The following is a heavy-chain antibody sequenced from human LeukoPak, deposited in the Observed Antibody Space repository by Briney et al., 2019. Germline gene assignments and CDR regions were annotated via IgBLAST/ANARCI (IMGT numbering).Heavy chain of an antibody. D-gene: IGHD2-2*01. J-gene: IGHJ6*03. Sequence: GSLRLSRAAPGYTSSSYAMSWVRPALGKGLESVSPLSGSGGSTYYADYVKGRFTISRDNSKNTLYLQMNSLRAEDTAVYYCAKDALRSSTSRYYYYMDVWGKGTTVTVSS. CDR2: LSGSGGST. CDR1: GYTSSSYA. V-gene: IGHV3-23*01. CDR3: AKDALRSSTSRYYYYMDV.